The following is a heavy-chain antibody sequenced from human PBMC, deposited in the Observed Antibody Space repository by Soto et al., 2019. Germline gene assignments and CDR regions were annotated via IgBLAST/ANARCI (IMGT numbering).Heavy chain of an antibody. V-gene: IGHV1-18*01. CDR3: ARGGVPSNVVVLLANWFDP. Sequence: AASVKVSCKASCYTFTNYSITWVRHAPGQRLEWMGWVSPYNGNTTYAQKIQGRVTMTTDTSTTTAYMELRSLRSDDTAVYYCARGGVPSNVVVLLANWFDPWGQGTLVTV. CDR2: VSPYNGNT. D-gene: IGHD2-21*01. CDR1: CYTFTNYS. J-gene: IGHJ5*02.